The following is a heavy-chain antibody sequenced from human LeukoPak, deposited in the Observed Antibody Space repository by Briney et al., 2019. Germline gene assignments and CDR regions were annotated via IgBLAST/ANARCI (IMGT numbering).Heavy chain of an antibody. J-gene: IGHJ4*02. Sequence: GGSLRLSCAASGFTVSSNYMNWVRQAPGKGLEWVSYISSSGSTIYYADSVKGRFTISRDNAKNSLYLQMNSLRAEDTAVYYCARCDYYGSGSPFDYWDQGTLVTVSS. V-gene: IGHV3-48*04. CDR1: GFTVSSNY. D-gene: IGHD3-10*01. CDR2: ISSSGSTI. CDR3: ARCDYYGSGSPFDY.